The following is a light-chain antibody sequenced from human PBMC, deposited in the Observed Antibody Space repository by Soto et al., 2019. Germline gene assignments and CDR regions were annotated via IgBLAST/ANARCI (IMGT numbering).Light chain of an antibody. CDR3: LQYNSFRT. V-gene: IGKV1-5*03. Sequence: DIQMTQSPSIVSASVGDRVTITCRASQSIDTLLAWHQQKPGKAPKLLIYKASSLASGVPSRFSGSGSGTAFTLTISSLQPDDFATYYCLQYNSFRTFGQGTKVDIK. J-gene: IGKJ1*01. CDR1: QSIDTL. CDR2: KAS.